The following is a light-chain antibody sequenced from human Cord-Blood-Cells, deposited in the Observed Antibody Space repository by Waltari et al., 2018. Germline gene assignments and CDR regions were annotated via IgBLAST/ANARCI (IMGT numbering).Light chain of an antibody. V-gene: IGLV2-8*01. J-gene: IGLJ3*02. Sequence: HSSLPQPPSASGSPGPSVTISCTETSSDVGGYNYVSWYQQHPGKAPKIMMYEVSKRPSGVPDRFSGSNSGNTASLTVSGLQAEDEADYYCSSYAGSNNLVFGGGTKLTVL. CDR2: EVS. CDR3: SSYAGSNNLV. CDR1: SSDVGGYNY.